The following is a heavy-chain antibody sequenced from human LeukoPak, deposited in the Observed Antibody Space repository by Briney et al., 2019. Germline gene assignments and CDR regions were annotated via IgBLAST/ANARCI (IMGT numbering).Heavy chain of an antibody. Sequence: PSETLSLTCTVSGGSISGYYWGWIRQPPGKGLEWIATIYYTGSTYYNPSLKSRVTISVDTSKNQFSLRLSSVTAADTAVFYCARRDGYNWDYWGQGTLVTVSS. D-gene: IGHD5-24*01. J-gene: IGHJ4*02. V-gene: IGHV4-39*01. CDR3: ARRDGYNWDY. CDR1: GGSISGYY. CDR2: IYYTGST.